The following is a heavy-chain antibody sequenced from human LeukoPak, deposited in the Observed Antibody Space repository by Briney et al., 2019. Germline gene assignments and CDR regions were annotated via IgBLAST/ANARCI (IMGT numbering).Heavy chain of an antibody. Sequence: ASVKVSCKASGYTFTGYYMHWVRQAPGQGLEWMGGFDPEDGETIYAQKFQGRVTMTEDTSTDTAYVELSSLRSEDTAVYYCAKVWFGELPDYFDYWGQGTLVTVSS. CDR3: AKVWFGELPDYFDY. J-gene: IGHJ4*02. CDR2: FDPEDGET. D-gene: IGHD3-10*01. V-gene: IGHV1-24*01. CDR1: GYTFTGYY.